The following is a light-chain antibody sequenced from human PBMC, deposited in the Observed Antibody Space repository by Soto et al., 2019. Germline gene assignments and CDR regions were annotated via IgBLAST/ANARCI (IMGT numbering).Light chain of an antibody. V-gene: IGLV2-8*01. J-gene: IGLJ1*01. Sequence: QSALTQPPSASGSPGQSGTISCTGTSSDIGGYNFVSWYQQHPGKAPTLIIYEVTKRPSGVPDRFSGSKSGNTASLTVSGLQAEDEADYYCSSYSGTNNYVFGAGTKVTVL. CDR1: SSDIGGYNF. CDR2: EVT. CDR3: SSYSGTNNYV.